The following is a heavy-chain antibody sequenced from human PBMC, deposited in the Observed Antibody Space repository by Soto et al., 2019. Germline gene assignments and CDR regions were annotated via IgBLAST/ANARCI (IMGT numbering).Heavy chain of an antibody. CDR3: ARRMRDTYQYDTWFDP. J-gene: IGHJ5*02. CDR1: GGSVNTADYY. CDR2: IYYDGSA. Sequence: QVQLQESGPGLVKPSQTLSLTCTVSGGSVNTADYYWTWIRQSPGKGLEWIVNIYYDGSAYPNPSPPSRVTASVDTSKEQFSLNLLSVSAADTAVYACARRMRDTYQYDTWFDPWGHGTLVNASS. D-gene: IGHD3-9*01. V-gene: IGHV4-30-4*01.